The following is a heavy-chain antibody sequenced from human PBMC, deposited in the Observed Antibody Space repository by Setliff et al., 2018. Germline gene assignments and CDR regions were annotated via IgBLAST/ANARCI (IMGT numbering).Heavy chain of an antibody. V-gene: IGHV1-46*01. Sequence: ASVMVSCKASGYTFTSYYMHWVRQAPGQGLEWMGIINPSGGSTSYAQKFQGRVTMTRDTSTSTVYMELSSLRSEDTAVYYCARRSSSGNGFDYWGQGTQVTVSS. CDR3: ARRSSSGNGFDY. CDR2: INPSGGST. CDR1: GYTFTSYY. J-gene: IGHJ4*02. D-gene: IGHD6-13*01.